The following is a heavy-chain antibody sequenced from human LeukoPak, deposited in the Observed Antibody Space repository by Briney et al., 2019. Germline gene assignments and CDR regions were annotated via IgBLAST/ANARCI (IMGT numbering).Heavy chain of an antibody. D-gene: IGHD6-13*01. CDR3: ARDAIAAAVNNRLDP. J-gene: IGHJ5*02. V-gene: IGHV3-33*01. Sequence: PGRSLRLSCAASGFTFSSYGMHWVRQAPGKGLEWVAVIWYDGSNKYYADSVKGRFTISRDNSKNTLYLQMNSLRAEDTAVYYCARDAIAAAVNNRLDPWGQGTLVTVSS. CDR1: GFTFSSYG. CDR2: IWYDGSNK.